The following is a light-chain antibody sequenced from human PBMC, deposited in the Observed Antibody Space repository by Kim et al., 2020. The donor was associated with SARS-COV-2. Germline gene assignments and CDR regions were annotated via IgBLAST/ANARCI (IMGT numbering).Light chain of an antibody. CDR1: HNISTL. J-gene: IGKJ1*01. CDR3: QQYSSSPWT. V-gene: IGKV1-5*03. Sequence: ASVGNKVTITCRASHNISTLLAWYQHRPGTAPHLLIYKASILEIGVTSTFSGRGSGTDFTLTITSLRPDDYATYYCQQYSSSPWTFGQGTKVDIK. CDR2: KAS.